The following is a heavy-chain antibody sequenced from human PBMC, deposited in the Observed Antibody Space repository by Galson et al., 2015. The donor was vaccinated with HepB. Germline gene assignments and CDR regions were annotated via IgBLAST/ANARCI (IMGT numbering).Heavy chain of an antibody. D-gene: IGHD5-24*01. CDR3: ARERVMGWLQKSLGNLDP. J-gene: IGHJ5*02. Sequence: SLRLSCAASGFSISGYSMNWVRQAPGKGLEWLSYISGHRNTIYYTDAVKGRFTISRDNAKNSLFLQMNSLRVEDTAVYYCARERVMGWLQKSLGNLDPWGQGTRVTVSS. CDR1: GFSISGYS. CDR2: ISGHRNTI. V-gene: IGHV3-48*04.